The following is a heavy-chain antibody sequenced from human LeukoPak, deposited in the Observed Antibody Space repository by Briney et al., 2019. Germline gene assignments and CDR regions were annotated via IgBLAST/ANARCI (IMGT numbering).Heavy chain of an antibody. J-gene: IGHJ4*02. CDR3: ARHRGYSGYVDY. V-gene: IGHV4-59*08. Sequence: SETLSLTCTVSGGSISSYYWSWIRQPPGKGLEWIGYIYYSGSTNYNPSLKSRVTISVDTSKNQISLKLSSVTAADPAVYYCARHRGYSGYVDYWGQGTLVTVSS. D-gene: IGHD5-12*01. CDR2: IYYSGST. CDR1: GGSISSYY.